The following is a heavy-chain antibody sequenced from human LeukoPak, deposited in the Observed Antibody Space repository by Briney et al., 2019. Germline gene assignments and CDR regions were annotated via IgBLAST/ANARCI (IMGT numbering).Heavy chain of an antibody. J-gene: IGHJ4*02. CDR1: GFTFSDYY. CDR3: ARLGWATAPLDY. V-gene: IGHV3-11*06. CDR2: ISSSSSYT. Sequence: GGSLRLSCAASGFTFSDYYMSWIRQAPGKGLEWVSYISSSSSYTNYADSVKGRFTISRDNAKNSLYLQMNSLRAEDTAVYYCARLGWATAPLDYWGQGTLVTVPS. D-gene: IGHD5-12*01.